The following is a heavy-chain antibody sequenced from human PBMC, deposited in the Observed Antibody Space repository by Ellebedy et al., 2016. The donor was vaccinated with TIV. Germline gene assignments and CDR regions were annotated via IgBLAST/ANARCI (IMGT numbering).Heavy chain of an antibody. CDR1: GFTFSNAW. J-gene: IGHJ4*02. CDR2: IKRTSYGGTT. V-gene: IGHV3-15*07. CDR3: TTKLCGAGCYPGNF. Sequence: PGGSLRLSCAASGFTFSNAWMNWVRQAPGKGPEWVGRIKRTSYGGTTDYATTVKGRFTLSRDDSKNTVSLLMDSLETEDTAVYYWTTKLCGAGCYPGNFWGQGTQVTVSS. D-gene: IGHD2-15*01.